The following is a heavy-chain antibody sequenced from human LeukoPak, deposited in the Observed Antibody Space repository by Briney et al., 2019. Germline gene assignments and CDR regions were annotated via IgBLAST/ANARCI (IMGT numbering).Heavy chain of an antibody. CDR1: GLTFSSYA. V-gene: IGHV3-23*01. CDR2: FSGSGGSR. J-gene: IGHJ3*02. CDR3: AKSINYYYDSSGYYRAFDI. D-gene: IGHD3-22*01. Sequence: PWGSLRLSCAASGLTFSSYAMSGVGQAPGKGLKWVSAFSGSGGSRYYADSVKGRFTISRDNSKNTLYLQMNSLRAEDTAVYYCAKSINYYYDSSGYYRAFDIWGQGTMVTVSS.